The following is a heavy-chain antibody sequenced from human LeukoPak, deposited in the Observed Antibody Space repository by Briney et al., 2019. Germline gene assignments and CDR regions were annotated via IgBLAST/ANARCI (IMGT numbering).Heavy chain of an antibody. V-gene: IGHV3-21*01. CDR1: GFTFSSYR. J-gene: IGHJ4*02. D-gene: IGHD6-19*01. Sequence: PGGSLRLSCAASGFTFSSYRMNWVRQAPGKGLEWVSSISSSSSYIYYADSVKGRFTISRDNAKNSLYLQMNSLRAEDTAVYYCARDPSSGRDYWGQGTLVTVSS. CDR2: ISSSSSYI. CDR3: ARDPSSGRDY.